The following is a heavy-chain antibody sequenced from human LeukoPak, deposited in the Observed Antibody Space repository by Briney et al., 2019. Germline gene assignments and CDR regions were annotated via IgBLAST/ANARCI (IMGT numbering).Heavy chain of an antibody. J-gene: IGHJ6*03. CDR2: ISWDADST. CDR1: GFTFDDYA. Sequence: GGSLRLSCAASGFTFDDYAMHWVRQAPGKGVEWVSLISWDADSTFYADSVKGRFTISRDNSKNSLFLQMSSLRTEDTALYYCVKGANSYRDFYNMGVWGKGTTVTVSS. CDR3: VKGANSYRDFYNMGV. V-gene: IGHV3-43D*03. D-gene: IGHD5-18*01.